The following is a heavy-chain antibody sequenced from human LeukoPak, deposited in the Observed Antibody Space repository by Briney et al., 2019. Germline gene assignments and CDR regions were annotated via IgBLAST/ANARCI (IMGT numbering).Heavy chain of an antibody. CDR3: ARGYGGNYFDY. CDR2: IYSSGDT. CDR1: AFAVSNNY. D-gene: IGHD4-23*01. Sequence: GGSLRLSCTASAFAVSNNYMTWLRQAPGKGLEWVSTIYSSGDTYSADSVKGRFSVSRDSFNNMLFLQMNSLTVEDTAVYYCARGYGGNYFDYWGQGTLVTVSS. V-gene: IGHV3-53*01. J-gene: IGHJ4*02.